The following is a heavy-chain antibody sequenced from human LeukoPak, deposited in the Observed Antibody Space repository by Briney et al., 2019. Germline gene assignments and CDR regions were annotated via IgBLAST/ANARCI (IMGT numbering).Heavy chain of an antibody. CDR3: ASSTIVVVPAAIEYYDFWSGHFDY. V-gene: IGHV4-30-2*01. D-gene: IGHD2-2*02. CDR1: GGSISSGGYY. Sequence: SETLSLTCTVSGGSISSGGYYWSWIRQPPGKGLEWIGYIYHSGSTYYNPSLKSRVTISVDRSKNQFSLKLSSVTAADTAVYYCASSTIVVVPAAIEYYDFWSGHFDYWGQGTLVTVSS. CDR2: IYHSGST. J-gene: IGHJ4*02.